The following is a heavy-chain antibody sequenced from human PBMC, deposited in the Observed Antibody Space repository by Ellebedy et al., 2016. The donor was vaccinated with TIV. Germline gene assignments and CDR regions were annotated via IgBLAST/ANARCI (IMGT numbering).Heavy chain of an antibody. CDR3: ARSSSAYWYFDL. V-gene: IGHV3-7*03. J-gene: IGHJ2*01. CDR2: TKQDGTQQ. Sequence: PGGSLRLSCTASGFIFRTYWMTWVRQAPGKGLEWVATTKQDGTQQYYAGSVGGRFIISRDNAKNSVYLRVIDPRDEDTAVYFCARSSSAYWYFDLWGRGTLVTVSS. CDR1: GFIFRTYW.